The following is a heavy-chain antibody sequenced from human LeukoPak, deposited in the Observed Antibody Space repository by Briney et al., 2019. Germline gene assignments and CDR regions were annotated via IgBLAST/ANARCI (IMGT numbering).Heavy chain of an antibody. Sequence: GGSLRLSCAASGFTFSSYWMSWVRQAPGKGLEWVANIKQDGSEKYYVDSVKGRSTISRDNAKNSLYLQMNSLRAEDTAVYYCARALAAAGLPYYFDYWGQGTLVTVSS. CDR3: ARALAAAGLPYYFDY. CDR1: GFTFSSYW. J-gene: IGHJ4*02. CDR2: IKQDGSEK. D-gene: IGHD6-13*01. V-gene: IGHV3-7*04.